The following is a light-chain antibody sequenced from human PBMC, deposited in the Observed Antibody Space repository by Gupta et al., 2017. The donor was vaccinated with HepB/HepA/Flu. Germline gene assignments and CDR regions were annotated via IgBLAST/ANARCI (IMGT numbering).Light chain of an antibody. CDR3: WQETHWTRT. CDR1: QSLLSSDGNTY. CDR2: RIS. Sequence: DVVMTQSPLSLPVTLGQPASISCRSSQSLLSSDGNTYLNWIHQRPGQSPRRLIHRISNRESGVPDRLSGSGSGTNFTLKISRVEAEDIGVYYCWQETHWTRTFGQGTKVEIK. V-gene: IGKV2-30*01. J-gene: IGKJ1*01.